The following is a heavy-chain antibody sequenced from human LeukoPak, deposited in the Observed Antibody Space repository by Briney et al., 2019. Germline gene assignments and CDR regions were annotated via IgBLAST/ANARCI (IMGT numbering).Heavy chain of an antibody. CDR1: GFTFSSYG. CDR3: AKERDLVRATYYLGS. J-gene: IGHJ4*02. CDR2: IRSDGSDK. D-gene: IGHD1-26*01. V-gene: IGHV3-30*02. Sequence: PGGSLRLSCTASGFTFSSYGIHWVRQAPGKGLEWVAFIRSDGSDKYYADSLKGRFTISRDNSKNTLYLQMTSLRDEDTAVYYCAKERDLVRATYYLGSWGQGTLVTVSS.